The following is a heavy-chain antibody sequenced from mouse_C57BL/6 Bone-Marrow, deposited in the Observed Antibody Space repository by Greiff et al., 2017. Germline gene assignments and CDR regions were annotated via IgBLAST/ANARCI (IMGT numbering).Heavy chain of an antibody. V-gene: IGHV1-26*01. CDR2: INPNNGGT. CDR3: ARDYYGSRWDFDY. D-gene: IGHD1-1*01. J-gene: IGHJ2*01. CDR1: GYTFTDYY. Sequence: VQLQQSGPELVKPGASVKISCKASGYTFTDYYMNWVKQSHGKSLEWIGDINPNNGGTSYNQKLKGKATLTVDKSSSTAYMELRSLTSEDSAVYYCARDYYGSRWDFDYWGQGTILTVSS.